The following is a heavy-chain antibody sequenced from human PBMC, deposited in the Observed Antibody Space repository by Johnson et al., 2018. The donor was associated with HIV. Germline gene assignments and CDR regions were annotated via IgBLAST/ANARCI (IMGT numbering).Heavy chain of an antibody. CDR2: IGTAGDT. CDR3: ARDDIQILGGYSSNWPENSFDV. CDR1: GFTFSSYD. J-gene: IGHJ3*01. Sequence: MLLVESGGGLVQPGGSLRLSCAASGFTFSSYDMHWVRQATGKGLEWVSAIGTAGDTYYPGSVQGRFTISRDDSKNTLYLQMSSLRPEDTAVYYCARDDIQILGGYSSNWPENSFDVWGQGTMVTVSS. V-gene: IGHV3-13*01. D-gene: IGHD6-13*01.